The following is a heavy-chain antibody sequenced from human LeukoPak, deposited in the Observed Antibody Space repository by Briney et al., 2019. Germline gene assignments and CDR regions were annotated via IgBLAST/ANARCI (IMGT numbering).Heavy chain of an antibody. J-gene: IGHJ4*02. CDR3: ARDRASPSSSIAARRVPPFDY. CDR2: ISAYNGDT. V-gene: IGHV1-18*01. Sequence: ASVKVSCKASGYTFTNFGLSWVRQAPGQGLEWMGWISAYNGDTYYAQRFHGRVTMTTDTSTSTAYMELRSLRSDDTAVYYCARDRASPSSSIAARRVPPFDYWGQGTLVTASS. CDR1: GYTFTNFG. D-gene: IGHD6-6*01.